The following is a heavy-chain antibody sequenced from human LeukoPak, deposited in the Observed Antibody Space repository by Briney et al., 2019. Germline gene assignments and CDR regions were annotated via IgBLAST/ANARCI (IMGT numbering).Heavy chain of an antibody. CDR3: AREGFYASGNYPTFYFDS. J-gene: IGHJ4*02. CDR2: MSSDSKAT. D-gene: IGHD3-10*01. V-gene: IGHV3-30*01. CDR1: GFIFNRHV. Sequence: GGSLRLSCATSGFIFNRHVIHWVRQAPGKGLDWVAVMSSDSKATYYGASVKGRFTVSRDKSRDMLYLQMNSLSPDDAGTYFCAREGFYASGNYPTFYFDSWGQGVLVTVSS.